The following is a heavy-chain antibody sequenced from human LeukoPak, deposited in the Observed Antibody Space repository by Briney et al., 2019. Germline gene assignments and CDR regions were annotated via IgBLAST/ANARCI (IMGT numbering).Heavy chain of an antibody. J-gene: IGHJ4*02. V-gene: IGHV3-23*01. D-gene: IGHD3-10*01. CDR1: GFTFSSYA. Sequence: GGSLRLSCAASGFTFSSYAMTWVRQAPGKGLEWVSAIFGSGGSTYYADSVKGRFTISRDNSKNTLYLQMNSLRAEDTALYYCAKSMVRGVIIFPFAYWGQGTLVTVSS. CDR3: AKSMVRGVIIFPFAY. CDR2: IFGSGGST.